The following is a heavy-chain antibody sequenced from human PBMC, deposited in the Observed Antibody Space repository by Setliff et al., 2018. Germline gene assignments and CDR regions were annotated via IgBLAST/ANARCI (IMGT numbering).Heavy chain of an antibody. CDR2: INAGNGNI. Sequence: ASVKVSCKASGGTFSSYAIHWVRQAPGQGLEWMGWINAGNGNIRYSQNFQGRVTITRDTSASTAYMELSSLTPEDTAIYYCARGDVYSGSYYHFDYWGQGTLVTVSS. J-gene: IGHJ4*02. CDR3: ARGDVYSGSYYHFDY. D-gene: IGHD1-26*01. V-gene: IGHV1-3*01. CDR1: GGTFSSYA.